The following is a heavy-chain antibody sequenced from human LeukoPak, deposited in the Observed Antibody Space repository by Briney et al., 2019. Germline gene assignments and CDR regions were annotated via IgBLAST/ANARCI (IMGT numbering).Heavy chain of an antibody. Sequence: SETLSLTCTVSGGSLSSYYWSWIRQPPGTGLEWIGYIYCSGSTNYNPSLKSRVTISVDTSKNQFSLKLSSVTAADTAVYYCARREGRYCSGGSCSYYFDYWGQGTLVTVSS. CDR1: GGSLSSYY. J-gene: IGHJ4*02. D-gene: IGHD2-15*01. CDR2: IYCSGST. CDR3: ARREGRYCSGGSCSYYFDY. V-gene: IGHV4-59*01.